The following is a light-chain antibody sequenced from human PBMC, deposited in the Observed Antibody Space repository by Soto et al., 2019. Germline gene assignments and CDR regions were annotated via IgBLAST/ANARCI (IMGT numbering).Light chain of an antibody. J-gene: IGKJ1*01. CDR2: GVS. V-gene: IGKV3-20*01. CDR3: QQYVTSPWT. CDR1: QTISSTL. Sequence: EIVLTQSPGTLSLSPGERATLSCRASQTISSTLLAWYQQKPGQAPRLLIYGVSNRAAGIPDRFSGSASGTDFNLTISRLEPEDFAVYYCQQYVTSPWTFGQGTKVEI.